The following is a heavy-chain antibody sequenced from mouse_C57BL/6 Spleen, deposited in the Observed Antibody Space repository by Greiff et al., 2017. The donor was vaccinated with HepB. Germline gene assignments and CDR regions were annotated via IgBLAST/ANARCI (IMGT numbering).Heavy chain of an antibody. CDR3: AREDVITTVVVPLDY. Sequence: QVQLQQSGPELVKPGASVKISCKASGYAFSSSWMNWVKQRPGKGLEWIGRIYPGDGDTNYNGKFKGKATLTADKSSSTAYMQLSSLTSEDSAVYFCAREDVITTVVVPLDYWGQGTTLTVSS. D-gene: IGHD1-1*01. CDR1: GYAFSSSW. V-gene: IGHV1-82*01. J-gene: IGHJ2*01. CDR2: IYPGDGDT.